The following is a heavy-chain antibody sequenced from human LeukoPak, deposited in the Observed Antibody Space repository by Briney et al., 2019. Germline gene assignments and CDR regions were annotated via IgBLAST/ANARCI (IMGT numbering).Heavy chain of an antibody. V-gene: IGHV3-7*03. CDR2: IKSDGTEK. J-gene: IGHJ4*02. CDR3: ARWGAYSSGWDY. Sequence: GGSLRLSCAASGFTYSHYWMSWVRQAPGKGREWVANIKSDGTEKYYLDSVKGRFTISRDNAKNSLYLQMNSLRAEDTALYYCARWGAYSSGWDYCGQGTLVTVSS. D-gene: IGHD6-19*01. CDR1: GFTYSHYW.